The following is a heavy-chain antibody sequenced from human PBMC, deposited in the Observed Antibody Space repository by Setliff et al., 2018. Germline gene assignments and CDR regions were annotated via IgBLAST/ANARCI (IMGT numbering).Heavy chain of an antibody. V-gene: IGHV4-31*03. Sequence: PSETLSLTCTVSGGSISSGGYYWSWIRQHPGKGLEWIGYIYYSGSTYYNPSLKSRVTISVDTSKNQFSLKLSSVTAADTAVYYCARGLGIVVVPAAIGCWFDPWGQGTLFTVSS. CDR1: GGSISSGGYY. CDR3: ARGLGIVVVPAAIGCWFDP. CDR2: IYYSGST. J-gene: IGHJ5*02. D-gene: IGHD2-2*03.